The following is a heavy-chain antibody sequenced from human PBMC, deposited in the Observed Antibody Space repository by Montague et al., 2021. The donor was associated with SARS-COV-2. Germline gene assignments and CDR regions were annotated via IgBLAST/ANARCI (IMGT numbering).Heavy chain of an antibody. V-gene: IGHV4-59*01. CDR3: ARVDELDGLGVCYYGLDV. CDR2: IHYSGST. D-gene: IGHD3-10*01. Sequence: SETLSLTCSVSGGSLSSFYWSWIRQPPGKELEYIGYIHYSGSTNFSPSLNSRVSISLDTSKNQFSRNLWSVTTADTAVYYCARVDELDGLGVCYYGLDVWGQGTTVTVSS. CDR1: GGSLSSFY. J-gene: IGHJ6*02.